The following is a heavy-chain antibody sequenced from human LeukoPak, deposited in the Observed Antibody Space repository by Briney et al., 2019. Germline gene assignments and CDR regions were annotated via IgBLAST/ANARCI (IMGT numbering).Heavy chain of an antibody. V-gene: IGHV3-21*01. D-gene: IGHD6-19*01. CDR2: ISSRSGYI. CDR1: GFTFSSYS. Sequence: GGSLRLSCAASGFTFSSYSMSWVRQAPGKGLEWVSSISSRSGYIYYGESVKGRFTISRDNAKNSLYLQMNTLRAEDTAVYYCASFDSSGWHYFDYWGQGTLVTVSA. CDR3: ASFDSSGWHYFDY. J-gene: IGHJ4*02.